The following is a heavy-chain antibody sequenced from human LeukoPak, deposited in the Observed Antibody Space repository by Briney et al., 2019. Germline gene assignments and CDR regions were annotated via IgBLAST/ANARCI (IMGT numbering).Heavy chain of an antibody. D-gene: IGHD6-13*01. CDR2: IYSGGST. Sequence: GGSLRLSCAASGFTVSSNYMSWVRQAPGKGLEWVSVIYSGGSTYYADSVKGRFTISRHNSKNTLYLQMNSLRAEDTAVYYCARDVLGIAAAGTFPPRKGNGRRMDVWGQGTTVTVSS. CDR3: ARDVLGIAAAGTFPPRKGNGRRMDV. J-gene: IGHJ6*02. V-gene: IGHV3-53*04. CDR1: GFTVSSNY.